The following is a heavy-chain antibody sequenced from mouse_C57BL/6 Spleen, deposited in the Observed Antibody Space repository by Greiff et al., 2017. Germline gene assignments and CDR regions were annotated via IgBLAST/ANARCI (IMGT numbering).Heavy chain of an antibody. CDR3: ARPFITTVVGYFDY. Sequence: EVNLVESGGGLVKPGGSLKLSCAASGFTFSDYGMHWVRQAPEKGLEWVAYISSGSSTIYYADTVKGRFTISRDNAKNTLFLQMTSLRSEDTAMYYCARPFITTVVGYFDYWGQGTTLTVSS. D-gene: IGHD1-1*01. CDR1: GFTFSDYG. J-gene: IGHJ2*01. V-gene: IGHV5-17*01. CDR2: ISSGSSTI.